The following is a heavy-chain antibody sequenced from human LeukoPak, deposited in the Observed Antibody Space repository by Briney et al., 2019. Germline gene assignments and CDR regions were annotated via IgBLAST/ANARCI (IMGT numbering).Heavy chain of an antibody. Sequence: SETLSLTCTVSGGSVSSSSYYWNWIRQPPGKGLEWIGDIYFSGSTNYNPSLKSRVIILLDTSKNQFSLKLTSVTDADTAVYYCARVYTTSLFDYWGQGTLVTVSS. V-gene: IGHV4-61*01. CDR3: ARVYTTSLFDY. CDR2: IYFSGST. CDR1: GGSVSSSSYY. D-gene: IGHD3-16*01. J-gene: IGHJ4*02.